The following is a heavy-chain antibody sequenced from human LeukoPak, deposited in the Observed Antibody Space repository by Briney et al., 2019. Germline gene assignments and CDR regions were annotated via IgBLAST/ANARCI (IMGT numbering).Heavy chain of an antibody. Sequence: SETLSLTCTVSGGSIRSYYWSWIRQPPGKGLEWIGYIYYSGSTNYNPSLKSRVTISVDTSKNQFSPKLSSVTAADTAVYYCARVYYSNSYDYWYFDLWGRGTLVTVPS. CDR3: ARVYYSNSYDYWYFDL. CDR1: GGSIRSYY. J-gene: IGHJ2*01. D-gene: IGHD6-13*01. V-gene: IGHV4-59*01. CDR2: IYYSGST.